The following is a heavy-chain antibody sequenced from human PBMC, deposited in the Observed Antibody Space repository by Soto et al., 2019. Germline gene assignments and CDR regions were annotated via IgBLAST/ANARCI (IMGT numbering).Heavy chain of an antibody. CDR3: ARDEGRSEAYYYYYGKDF. CDR2: TYYRSKWYN. CDR1: GDSVSSNSAA. Sequence: SQTLSLTCAISGDSVSSNSAAWNWIRQSPSRGLEWLGRTYYRSKWYNDYAVSVKSRITINPDTSKNQFSLQLNSVTPEDTAVYYCARDEGRSEAYYYYYGKDFWGQGSTVTVSS. J-gene: IGHJ6*02. D-gene: IGHD3-3*01. V-gene: IGHV6-1*01.